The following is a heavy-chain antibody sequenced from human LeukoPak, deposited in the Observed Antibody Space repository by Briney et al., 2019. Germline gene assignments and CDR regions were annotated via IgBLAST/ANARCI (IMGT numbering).Heavy chain of an antibody. D-gene: IGHD5-18*01. CDR3: AKSESFEGMVIDY. CDR2: IKQDGSQK. Sequence: PGGSLRLSCAASGFTFSSYWMSWVRQAPGRGLEWVANIKQDGSQKYYVDSVKGRFTISRDNSKNTLYLQMNSLRAEDTAVYYCAKSESFEGMVIDYWGQGTLVTVSS. J-gene: IGHJ4*02. CDR1: GFTFSSYW. V-gene: IGHV3-7*01.